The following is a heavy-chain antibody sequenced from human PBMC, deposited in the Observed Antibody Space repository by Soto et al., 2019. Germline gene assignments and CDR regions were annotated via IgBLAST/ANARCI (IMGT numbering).Heavy chain of an antibody. D-gene: IGHD6-19*01. CDR3: GRALEGYSSGWYCRSPLTVDY. CDR2: ISAYNGNT. V-gene: IGHV1-18*01. Sequence: QVQLVQSGAEVKKPGASVKVSCKASGYTFTSYGISWVRQAPGQGLEWMGWISAYNGNTNYAQKLQGRVTMTTDTTTSTAYMKLRSLRPDDTAVYYCGRALEGYSSGWYCRSPLTVDYWGQGTLVTVTS. J-gene: IGHJ4*02. CDR1: GYTFTSYG.